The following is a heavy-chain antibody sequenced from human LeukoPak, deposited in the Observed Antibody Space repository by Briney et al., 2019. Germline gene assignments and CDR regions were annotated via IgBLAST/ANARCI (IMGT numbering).Heavy chain of an antibody. D-gene: IGHD2-15*01. CDR2: ISYDGSNK. J-gene: IGHJ5*02. CDR1: GFTFSSYA. V-gene: IGHV3-30-3*01. CDR3: ARDLLLGGNWFDP. Sequence: GGSLRLSCAASGFTFSSYAMHWVRQAPGKGLEWVAVISYDGSNKYYADSVKGRFTISRDNSKNTLYLQMNSLRAEDTAVYYCARDLLLGGNWFDPWGQGTLVTVSP.